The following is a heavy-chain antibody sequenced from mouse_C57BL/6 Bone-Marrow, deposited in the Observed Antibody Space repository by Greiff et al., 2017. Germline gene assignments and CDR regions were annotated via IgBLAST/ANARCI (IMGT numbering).Heavy chain of an antibody. D-gene: IGHD2-3*01. J-gene: IGHJ4*01. Sequence: QVQLQQSGAELVRPGTSVKMSCKASGYTFTHYWIGWAKQRPGHGLEWIGDIYPGGGYPNYNEKFKGKATLTADKSSSTAYMQFSSLTSEDSAIYYCARSDGYYAYYAMDYWGQGTSVTVSS. V-gene: IGHV1-63*01. CDR2: IYPGGGYP. CDR1: GYTFTHYW. CDR3: ARSDGYYAYYAMDY.